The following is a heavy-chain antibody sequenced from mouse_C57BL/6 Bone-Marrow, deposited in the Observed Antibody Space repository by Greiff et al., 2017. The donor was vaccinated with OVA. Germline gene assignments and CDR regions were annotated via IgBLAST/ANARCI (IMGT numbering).Heavy chain of an antibody. V-gene: IGHV1-64*01. CDR1: GYTFTSYW. D-gene: IGHD2-3*01. CDR3: DMMVTHFDY. Sequence: QVQLQQPGAELVKPGASVKLSCKASGYTFTSYWMHWVKQRPGQGLEWIGVIHPSSGSTNYNEKFKSKATLTVDKSSSTAYMQLSSLTSEDSAVYYCDMMVTHFDYWGQGTTLTVSA. J-gene: IGHJ2*01. CDR2: IHPSSGST.